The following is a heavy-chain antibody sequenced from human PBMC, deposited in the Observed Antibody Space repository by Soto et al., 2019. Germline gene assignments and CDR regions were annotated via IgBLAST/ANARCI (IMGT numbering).Heavy chain of an antibody. J-gene: IGHJ6*02. CDR3: VRAIGHYGMDV. V-gene: IGHV3-74*01. Sequence: GGSLRLSCVASGFIFSNCRMHWVRQAPGMGLVWVSHINSDGSSTTYADSVKGRFTISRDNAKNTLYLQMNSLRVEDTAVYYCVRAIGHYGMDVWGRGTTVTVSS. CDR2: INSDGSST. D-gene: IGHD3-22*01. CDR1: GFIFSNCR.